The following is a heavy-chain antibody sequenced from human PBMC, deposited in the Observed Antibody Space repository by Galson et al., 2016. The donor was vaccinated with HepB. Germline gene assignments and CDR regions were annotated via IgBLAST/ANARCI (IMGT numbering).Heavy chain of an antibody. Sequence: SETLSLTCSVSGVSISSYYWNWIRQTAGKGLEWIGRIYISGSTNYNPSLKSRVTMSLDTSKNTLYLQMNSLRAEDTAVYYCAKGGVPAVYYYYYGMDVWGQGTTVTVSS. D-gene: IGHD2-2*01. J-gene: IGHJ6*02. CDR1: GVSISSYY. V-gene: IGHV4-4*07. CDR3: AKGGVPAVYYYYYGMDV. CDR2: IYISGST.